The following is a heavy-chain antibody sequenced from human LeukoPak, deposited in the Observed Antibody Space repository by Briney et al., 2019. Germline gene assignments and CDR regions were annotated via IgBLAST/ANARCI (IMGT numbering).Heavy chain of an antibody. D-gene: IGHD6-13*01. CDR2: VSGSGGST. V-gene: IGHV3-23*01. Sequence: PGGSLRLSCAASGFTFSSYAMSWVRQAPGKGLEWVSAVSGSGGSTYYADSVKGHFTISRDNSKNTLYLQMNSLRAKDTAIYFCAKMFGAAVGTGVSDYWGQGTLVTVSS. CDR1: GFTFSSYA. J-gene: IGHJ4*02. CDR3: AKMFGAAVGTGVSDY.